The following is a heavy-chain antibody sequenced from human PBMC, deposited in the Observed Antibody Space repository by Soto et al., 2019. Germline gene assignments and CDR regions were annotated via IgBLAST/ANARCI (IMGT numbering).Heavy chain of an antibody. V-gene: IGHV4-30-4*01. Sequence: PSETLSLTCTVSGGSISSGDYYWSWIRQPPGKGLEWIGYIYYSGSTYYNPTLKSRVTISVDTSKNQFSLNLSSVTAADTAVYYCARERPDGCKLDPWGQGTLLTVSS. CDR2: IYYSGST. D-gene: IGHD6-19*01. CDR1: GGSISSGDYY. CDR3: ARERPDGCKLDP. J-gene: IGHJ5*02.